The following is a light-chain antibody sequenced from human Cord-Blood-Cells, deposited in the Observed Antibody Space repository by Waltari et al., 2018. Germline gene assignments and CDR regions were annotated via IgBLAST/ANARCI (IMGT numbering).Light chain of an antibody. Sequence: DIQMTQSPSSLSASVGDRVTITCRASQSISSYLNWYQQKQGKDPKLLIYAASSLQSGVPSRFSGSGSWTDFTLTISSLQPEDFATYYCQQSYSTPHTFGQGTKLEIK. CDR3: QQSYSTPHT. CDR1: QSISSY. V-gene: IGKV1-39*01. CDR2: AAS. J-gene: IGKJ2*01.